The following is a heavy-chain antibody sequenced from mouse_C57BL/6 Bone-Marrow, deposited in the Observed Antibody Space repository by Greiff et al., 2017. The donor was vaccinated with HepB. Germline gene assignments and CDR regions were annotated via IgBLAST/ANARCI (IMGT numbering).Heavy chain of an antibody. Sequence: EVQLQQSGAELVRPGASVKLSCTASGFNIKDYYMHWVKQRPEQGLEWIGRIDPEDGDTEYAPKFQGKATMTADTSSNTAYLQLSSLTSEDTAVYYCTTPPIYYDYLYAMDYWGQGTSVTVSS. V-gene: IGHV14-1*01. D-gene: IGHD2-4*01. CDR2: IDPEDGDT. CDR1: GFNIKDYY. J-gene: IGHJ4*01. CDR3: TTPPIYYDYLYAMDY.